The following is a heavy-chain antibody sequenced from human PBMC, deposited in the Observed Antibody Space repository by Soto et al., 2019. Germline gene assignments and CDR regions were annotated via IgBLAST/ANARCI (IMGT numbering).Heavy chain of an antibody. CDR1: GGSISSSNW. CDR3: AREPRPGIAVA. V-gene: IGHV4-4*02. J-gene: IGHJ5*02. Sequence: QVQLQESGPGLVKPSGTLSLTCAVSGGSISSSNWWSWVRQPPGKGLEWIGEIYHSGSTNYNPSLKRRVTISVDKSTNQFALKLSSVTAADTAVCYCAREPRPGIAVAWGQGTLVTVSS. D-gene: IGHD6-19*01. CDR2: IYHSGST.